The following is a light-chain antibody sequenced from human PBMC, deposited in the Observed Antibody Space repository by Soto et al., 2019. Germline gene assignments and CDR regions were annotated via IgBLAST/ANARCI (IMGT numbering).Light chain of an antibody. J-gene: IGKJ1*01. Sequence: AQSPPTPSVSPGDRLTLACRASQNIYSNLGWSQPRPGKAPRLITYRASARPTGIPARFSASGAGTEFTLTISSLQSEDFATYNCQQYHNLWSFGRGTKVDIK. CDR1: QNIYSN. CDR2: RAS. V-gene: IGKV3-15*01. CDR3: QQYHNLWS.